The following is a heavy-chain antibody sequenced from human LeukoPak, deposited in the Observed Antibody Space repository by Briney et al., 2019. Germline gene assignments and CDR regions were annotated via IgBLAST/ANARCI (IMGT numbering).Heavy chain of an antibody. D-gene: IGHD3-3*01. CDR1: GFTFSSYS. Sequence: GGSLRLSCAASGFTFSSYSMNWVRQAPGKGLEWVSSISSSSSYIYYADSVKGRFTISRDNAKNSLYLQMNSLRAEDTAVYYCARAPSAYDFWSGYLYWFDPWGQGTLVTVSS. V-gene: IGHV3-21*01. CDR2: ISSSSSYI. J-gene: IGHJ5*02. CDR3: ARAPSAYDFWSGYLYWFDP.